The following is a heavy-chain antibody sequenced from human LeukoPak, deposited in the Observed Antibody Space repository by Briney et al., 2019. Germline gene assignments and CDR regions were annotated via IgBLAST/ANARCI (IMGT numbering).Heavy chain of an antibody. Sequence: GESLKISCKGSGYSFTSYWIGWVRQMPGKGLEWMGIMYLGDSDTRYSPSFQGQVTISADKSISTAYLQWSSLKASDTAMYYCARRSLEWLLSDAFDIWGQGTMVTVSS. CDR2: MYLGDSDT. CDR3: ARRSLEWLLSDAFDI. V-gene: IGHV5-51*01. J-gene: IGHJ3*02. D-gene: IGHD3-3*01. CDR1: GYSFTSYW.